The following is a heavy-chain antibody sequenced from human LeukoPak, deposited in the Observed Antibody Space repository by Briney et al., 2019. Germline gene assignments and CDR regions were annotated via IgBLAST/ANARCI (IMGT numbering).Heavy chain of an antibody. V-gene: IGHV1-18*01. Sequence: ASVKVSCKASGYTFTSYGISWVRQAPGQGLEWMGWISDYNGNTNYAQKLQGRVTMTTDTSTSTAYMELRSLRSDDAAVYYCARDLYRDSLPVSWFDPWGQGTLVTVSS. D-gene: IGHD4-11*01. CDR2: ISDYNGNT. J-gene: IGHJ5*02. CDR1: GYTFTSYG. CDR3: ARDLYRDSLPVSWFDP.